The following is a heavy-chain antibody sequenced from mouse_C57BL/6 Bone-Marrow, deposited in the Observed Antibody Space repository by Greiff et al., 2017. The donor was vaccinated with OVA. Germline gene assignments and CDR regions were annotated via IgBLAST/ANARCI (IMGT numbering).Heavy chain of an antibody. CDR1: GYSFTGYY. CDR3: ARSRRQLRMDY. CDR2: INPSTGGT. D-gene: IGHD6-1*01. J-gene: IGHJ4*01. Sequence: VQLKESGPELVKPGASVKISCKASGYSFTGYYMNWVKQRPEKSLEWIGEINPSTGGTTYNQKFTAKATLTVDKSSSTAYMQLKRLAAEDSAVYYCARSRRQLRMDYWGQGTSVTVSS. V-gene: IGHV1-42*01.